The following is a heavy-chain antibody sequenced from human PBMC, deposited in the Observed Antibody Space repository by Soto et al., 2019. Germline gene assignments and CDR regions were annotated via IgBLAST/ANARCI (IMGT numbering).Heavy chain of an antibody. V-gene: IGHV3-48*02. CDR2: ISSSSSTI. Sequence: EVQLVESGGGLVQPGGSLRLSCAASGFTFSSYSMNWVRQAPGKGLEWVSYISSSSSTIYYADSVKGRFTISRDNAKNSLYPQMNSLRDEDTAVYYCARDSTYGDLDYWGQGTLVTVSS. CDR3: ARDSTYGDLDY. CDR1: GFTFSSYS. J-gene: IGHJ4*02. D-gene: IGHD3-10*01.